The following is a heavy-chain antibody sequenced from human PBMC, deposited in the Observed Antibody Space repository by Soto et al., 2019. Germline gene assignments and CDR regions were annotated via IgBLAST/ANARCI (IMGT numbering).Heavy chain of an antibody. Sequence: QLQLQESGPGLVKPSETLSLTCTVSGGSISSSSYYWGWIRQPPGKALEWIWTLYYSWSTYYNPSLNSRVLISVDASKYVFSLKVSSVSGADAAVYYCARRDLYCSSTMCYIRYYYYYYLAVWGKGTTVAVS. CDR1: GGSISSSSYY. J-gene: IGHJ6*03. D-gene: IGHD2-2*02. V-gene: IGHV4-39*01. CDR3: ARRDLYCSSTMCYIRYYYYYYLAV. CDR2: LYYSWST.